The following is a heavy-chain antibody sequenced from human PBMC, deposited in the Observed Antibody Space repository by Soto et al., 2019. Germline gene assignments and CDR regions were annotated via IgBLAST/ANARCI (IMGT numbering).Heavy chain of an antibody. CDR1: GYAFTRYW. CDR3: PRGEGNTRICDPGFDL. J-gene: IGHJ5*02. V-gene: IGHV5-51*01. Sequence: ADSLKISCTGSGYAFTRYWIAWVRQMPGNGLEWMGIIYPGDSDTRYSPSFQGQVTISADKSITTAYLQWSSLKASDTAMYYCPRGEGNTRICDPGFDLWGQGNLVTGFS. CDR2: IYPGDSDT. D-gene: IGHD2-15*01.